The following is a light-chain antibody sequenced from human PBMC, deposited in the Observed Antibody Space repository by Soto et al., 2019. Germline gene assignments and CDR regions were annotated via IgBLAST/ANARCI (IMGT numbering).Light chain of an antibody. J-gene: IGLJ3*02. CDR3: QSYDISLSGVV. CDR1: SSNIGAGYD. V-gene: IGLV1-40*01. CDR2: ANN. Sequence: QSVLTQPPSVSGAPGQRVTISCTGSSSNIGAGYDVHWYQQLPGTAPKLLIYANNNRPSGVPDRFAGSKSGTSASLAITGLQAEDEADYYCQSYDISLSGVVFGGGTKLTVL.